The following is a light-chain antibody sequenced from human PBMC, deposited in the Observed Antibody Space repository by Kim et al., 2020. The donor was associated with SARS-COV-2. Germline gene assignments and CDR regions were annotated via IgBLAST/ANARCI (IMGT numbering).Light chain of an antibody. CDR2: DAS. CDR3: QQYNSHSPSWT. J-gene: IGKJ1*01. Sequence: GDRVTITCRASQSIRSWLAWYQQKPGKAPKVLIYDASSLESGVPSRFSGSRSGTEFTLTISSLQPDDFATYYCQQYNSHSPSWTFGQGTKVDIK. V-gene: IGKV1-5*01. CDR1: QSIRSW.